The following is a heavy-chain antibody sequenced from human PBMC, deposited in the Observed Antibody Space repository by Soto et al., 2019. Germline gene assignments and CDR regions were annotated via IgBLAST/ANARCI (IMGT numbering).Heavy chain of an antibody. V-gene: IGHV3-15*01. J-gene: IGHJ4*02. Sequence: ESGGGLVKPGGSLRLSCAASGFTFSNAWMSWVRQAPGKGLEWVGRIKSKTDGGTTDYAAPVKGRFTISRDDSKNTLYLQMNSLKTKNTAVYYCTTLRAYGDYTDTPNYWGQGTLVAVSS. CDR3: TTLRAYGDYTDTPNY. CDR2: IKSKTDGGTT. D-gene: IGHD4-17*01. CDR1: GFTFSNAW.